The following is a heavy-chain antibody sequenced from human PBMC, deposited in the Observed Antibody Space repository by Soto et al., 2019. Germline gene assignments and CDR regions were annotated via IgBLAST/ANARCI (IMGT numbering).Heavy chain of an antibody. CDR1: GGSISSDDYY. CDR3: GLILGGYTYGLDY. J-gene: IGHJ4*02. Sequence: QVRLQESGPGLVKPSQTLSLTCTVSGGSISSDDYYWSWIRQSPGKGLAYIGSIYYNGTTNYDPSLKSRLTISIDTSKNQFSLKLSSVTAADTAVYARGLILGGYTYGLDYWGQGTLIPVSS. D-gene: IGHD5-18*01. V-gene: IGHV4-30-4*01. CDR2: IYYNGTT.